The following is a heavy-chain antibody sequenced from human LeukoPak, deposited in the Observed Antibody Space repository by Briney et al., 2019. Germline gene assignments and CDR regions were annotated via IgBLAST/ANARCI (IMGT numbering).Heavy chain of an antibody. V-gene: IGHV3-23*01. D-gene: IGHD6-13*01. CDR1: GFTFSSYA. CDR3: AKGPRGSWYDNYYYYYGMDV. Sequence: GGSLRLPCAASGFTFSSYAMSWVRQAPGKGLEWVSAISGSGGSTYYAGSVKGRFTISRDNSKNTLYLQMNSLRAEDTAVYYCAKGPRGSWYDNYYYYYGMDVWGQGTTVTVSS. CDR2: ISGSGGST. J-gene: IGHJ6*02.